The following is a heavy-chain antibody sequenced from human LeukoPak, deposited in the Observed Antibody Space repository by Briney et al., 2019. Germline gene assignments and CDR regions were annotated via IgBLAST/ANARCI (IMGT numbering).Heavy chain of an antibody. CDR1: GFTFSSYA. D-gene: IGHD2-2*02. Sequence: GGSLRLSCAASGFTFSSYAMHWVRQAPGKGLEWVAVISYDGSNKYYADSVKGRFTISRDNSKNTLYLQMNSLRAEDTAVYYCARDIYCSSTSCYNYWGQGTLVTVSS. V-gene: IGHV3-30-3*01. J-gene: IGHJ4*02. CDR2: ISYDGSNK. CDR3: ARDIYCSSTSCYNY.